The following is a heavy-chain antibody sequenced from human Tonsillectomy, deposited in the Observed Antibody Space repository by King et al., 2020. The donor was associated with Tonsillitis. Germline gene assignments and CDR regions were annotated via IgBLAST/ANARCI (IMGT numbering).Heavy chain of an antibody. CDR2: IYSGGST. J-gene: IGHJ4*02. CDR1: GFTVSSNY. CDR3: ARVEGSGFLDY. Sequence: VQLVESGGGLVQPGGSLRLSCEGSGFTVSSNYMSWVRQAPGKGLEWVSIIYSGGSTYFADSVKGRFTISRDNAKNTVYLQMNSLRAEDTAVYYCARVEGSGFLDYWGQGTLVTVSS. V-gene: IGHV3-66*01. D-gene: IGHD3-10*01.